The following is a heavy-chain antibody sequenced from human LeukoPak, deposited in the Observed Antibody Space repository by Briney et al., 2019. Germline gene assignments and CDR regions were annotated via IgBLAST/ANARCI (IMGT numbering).Heavy chain of an antibody. D-gene: IGHD3-22*01. CDR3: ARHPYDPLYDY. CDR1: GGSISSSSYY. CDR2: IYYSGNT. V-gene: IGHV4-39*01. J-gene: IGHJ4*02. Sequence: PSETLSLTCTVSGGSISSSSYYWGWIRQPPGKGLEWIGSIYYSGNTYYNPSLKSRVTISVDTSKNQFSLKLSSVTAADTAVYYCARHPYDPLYDYWGQGTLVTVSS.